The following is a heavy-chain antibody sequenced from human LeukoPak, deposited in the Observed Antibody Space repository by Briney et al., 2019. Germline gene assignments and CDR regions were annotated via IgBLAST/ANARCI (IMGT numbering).Heavy chain of an antibody. CDR2: ISGSGGST. CDR3: AKLEPRRGVKL. J-gene: IGHJ4*02. D-gene: IGHD3-10*01. Sequence: SCKASGYTFSSYGMSWVRQAPGKGLEWVSAISGSGGSTYYADSVKGRFTISRDNSKNTLYLQMNSLRAEDTAVYYCAKLEPRRGVKLWGQGTLVTVSS. CDR1: GYTFSSYG. V-gene: IGHV3-23*01.